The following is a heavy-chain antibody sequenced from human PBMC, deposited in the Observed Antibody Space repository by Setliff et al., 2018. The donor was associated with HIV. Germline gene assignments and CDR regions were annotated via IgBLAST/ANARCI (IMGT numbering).Heavy chain of an antibody. Sequence: SETLSLTCTVSGGAIISSGRWWTWVRQSPGKGLEWVGEIYESGITNYNPSLRSRVTMSVDTSNNQFSLHLTSVTGADTAFYFYYMDVWGKGITVTVSS. CDR1: GGAIISSGRW. V-gene: IGHV4-4*02. J-gene: IGHJ6*03. CDR2: IYESGIT. CDR3: YMDV.